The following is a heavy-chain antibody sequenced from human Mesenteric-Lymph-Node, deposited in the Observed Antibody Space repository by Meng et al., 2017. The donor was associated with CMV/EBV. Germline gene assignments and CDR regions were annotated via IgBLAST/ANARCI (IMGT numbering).Heavy chain of an antibody. CDR1: GFTVSSNF. J-gene: IGHJ5*02. Sequence: GESLKISCAASGFTVSSNFMSWVRQGPGKGLEWVSVIYSGGSTYHADSVKGRFTISKDESENTLYLQMSSLRAEDTAVYYCARGYSGTNWFDPRGQGTLVTVSS. D-gene: IGHD1-26*01. CDR3: ARGYSGTNWFDP. CDR2: IYSGGST. V-gene: IGHV3-53*01.